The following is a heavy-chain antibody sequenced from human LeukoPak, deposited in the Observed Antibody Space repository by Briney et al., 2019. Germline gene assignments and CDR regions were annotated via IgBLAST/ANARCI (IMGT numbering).Heavy chain of an antibody. CDR1: GYTFTSYW. V-gene: IGHV5-51*01. CDR3: ARPKYYYDSSGYHWYFDY. J-gene: IGHJ4*02. CDR2: IYPGDSDT. D-gene: IGHD3-22*01. Sequence: GESLKISCEGSGYTFTSYWIAWVRQMPGKGLEWMGIIYPGDSDTRYSPSFQGQVTISADKSISTAYLQWSSLKASDTATYYCARPKYYYDSSGYHWYFDYWGQGTLVTVSS.